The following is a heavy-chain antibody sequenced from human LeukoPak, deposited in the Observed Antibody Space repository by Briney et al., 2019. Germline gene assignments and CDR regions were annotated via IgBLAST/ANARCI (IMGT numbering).Heavy chain of an antibody. J-gene: IGHJ4*02. V-gene: IGHV4-34*01. D-gene: IGHD6-13*01. CDR1: GGSFSGYY. CDR2: IDHSGRT. Sequence: SETLSLTCAVYGGSFSGYYWSWIRQPPGKGLEWIGEIDHSGRTNSNASLKSRVTISVDVSKNQFSLRLTSVTAADTAVYYCARKSIATAGRKPYDYWDQGTLVTVSP. CDR3: ARKSIATAGRKPYDY.